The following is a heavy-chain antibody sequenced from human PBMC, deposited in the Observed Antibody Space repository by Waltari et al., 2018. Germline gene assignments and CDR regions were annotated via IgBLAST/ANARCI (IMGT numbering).Heavy chain of an antibody. D-gene: IGHD1-1*01. J-gene: IGHJ4*02. CDR1: GGSFSGYY. V-gene: IGHV4-34*01. CDR2: INHSGST. Sequence: QVQLQQWGAGLLKPSETLSLTCAVYGGSFSGYYWHWIRQPPGKGLEWIGEINHSGSTNYNPSLKSRVTISVDTSKNQFSLKLSSVTAADTAVYYCARGSWKALDYWGQGTLVTVSS. CDR3: ARGSWKALDY.